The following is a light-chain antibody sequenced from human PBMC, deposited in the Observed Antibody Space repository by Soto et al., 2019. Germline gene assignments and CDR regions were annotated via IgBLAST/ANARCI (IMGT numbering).Light chain of an antibody. CDR3: QQRSNWQIT. J-gene: IGKJ5*01. CDR2: DAS. Sequence: EIVLTQSPATLSLSPGERATLSCRASQGVSSYLAWYQQKPGQAPRLLIYDASNRATGIPARFSGSGPGTDFTLTISSLETEDFAVYYCQQRSNWQITFGQGTRLEI. CDR1: QGVSSY. V-gene: IGKV3D-11*01.